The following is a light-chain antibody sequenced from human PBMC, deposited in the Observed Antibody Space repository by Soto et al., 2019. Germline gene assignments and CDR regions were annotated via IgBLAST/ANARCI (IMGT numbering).Light chain of an antibody. V-gene: IGLV1-40*01. Sequence: QPVLTQPPSVSGAPGQRVTISCTGSSSNIGAGFDVHWYQQLPGTAPKLLIYGNVERPSGVPDRFSGSKSGTSASLAITGLQAEDEADYYCQSYDSSLSGYVFGTGTKLTVL. CDR2: GNV. CDR1: SSNIGAGFD. J-gene: IGLJ1*01. CDR3: QSYDSSLSGYV.